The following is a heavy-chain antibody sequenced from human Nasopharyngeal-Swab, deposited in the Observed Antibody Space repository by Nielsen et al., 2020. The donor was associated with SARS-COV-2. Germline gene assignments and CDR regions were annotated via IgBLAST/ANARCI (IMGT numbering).Heavy chain of an antibody. Sequence: ASVKVSCKASIDTFTGHGISWVRQAPGQGLEWMGWINTNTGNPTYAQGFTGRFVFSLDTSVTTAYLQITSLEAEDTAVYYCARDVKGFVYFGMDVWGQGTTVTVSS. V-gene: IGHV7-4-1*02. D-gene: IGHD3-10*01. J-gene: IGHJ6*02. CDR3: ARDVKGFVYFGMDV. CDR1: IDTFTGHG. CDR2: INTNTGNP.